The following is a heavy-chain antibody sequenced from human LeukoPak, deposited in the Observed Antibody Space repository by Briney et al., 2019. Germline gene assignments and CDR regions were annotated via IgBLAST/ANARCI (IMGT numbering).Heavy chain of an antibody. V-gene: IGHV1-2*06. CDR3: AKNYGSGSQYYFDY. CDR1: GYTFTGYY. CDR2: INPNSGGT. D-gene: IGHD3-10*01. J-gene: IGHJ4*02. Sequence: ASVKVSCKASGYTFTGYYMHWERQAPGQGLEWMGRINPNSGGTNYAQKFQGRVTMTRDTSISTAYMELSRLRSDDTAVYYCAKNYGSGSQYYFDYWGQGTLVTVSS.